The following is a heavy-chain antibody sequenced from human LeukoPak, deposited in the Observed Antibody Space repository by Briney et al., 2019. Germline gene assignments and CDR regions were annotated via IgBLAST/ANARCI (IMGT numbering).Heavy chain of an antibody. CDR2: ISGSGGST. CDR1: GFTFSSYG. J-gene: IGHJ6*03. D-gene: IGHD5-18*01. Sequence: GGSLRLSCAASGFTFSSYGMSWVRQAPGKGLEWVSSISGSGGSTYYADSVKGRFTISRDNSKNTLYLQMNSLRAEDTAVYYCAKEGEGYSYGYGYYYYYMDVWGKGTTVTISS. V-gene: IGHV3-23*01. CDR3: AKEGEGYSYGYGYYYYYMDV.